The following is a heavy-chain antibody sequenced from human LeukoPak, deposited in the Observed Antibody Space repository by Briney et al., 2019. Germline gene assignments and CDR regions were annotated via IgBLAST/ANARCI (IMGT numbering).Heavy chain of an antibody. CDR3: ARAGGWYSSSWYGDYYYGMDV. Sequence: GGSVRLSCAASGFTLSSYAMTWVGQAPGRGVEWVSSVYGDGGGTYYADSVKGRFTISRDNSKDTLYLQMNSLRAEDTAVYYCARAGGWYSSSWYGDYYYGMDVWGQGTTVTVSS. CDR1: GFTLSSYA. J-gene: IGHJ6*02. CDR2: VYGDGGGT. D-gene: IGHD6-13*01. V-gene: IGHV3-23*01.